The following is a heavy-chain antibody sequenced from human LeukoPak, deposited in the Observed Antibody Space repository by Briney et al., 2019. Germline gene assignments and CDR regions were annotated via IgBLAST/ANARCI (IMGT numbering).Heavy chain of an antibody. V-gene: IGHV3-30*01. CDR1: GFTYSSYA. D-gene: IGHD3-22*01. J-gene: IGHJ5*02. Sequence: GRSLRLSCAASGFTYSSYALHWVRQAPGKGLEWVALMSYDGGNKYYADSVKGRFTISRDNSKNTLYLQMNSLRAEDTAVYYCARGSSGYYYENWFDPWGQGTLVTVSS. CDR2: MSYDGGNK. CDR3: ARGSSGYYYENWFDP.